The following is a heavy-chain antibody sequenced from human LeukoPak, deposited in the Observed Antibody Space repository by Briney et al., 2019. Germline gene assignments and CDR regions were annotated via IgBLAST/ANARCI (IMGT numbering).Heavy chain of an antibody. D-gene: IGHD6-6*01. J-gene: IGHJ3*02. CDR2: IYPGDSGT. Sequence: GESLQISCQGSGYSFTSYWIGWVRQMPGKGLEWMGIIYPGDSGTRYSPSFQGQVTISADKSISTAYLQWSSQKASDTAMYYCARRRQQLVRVAFDIWGQGTMVTVSS. CDR3: ARRRQQLVRVAFDI. V-gene: IGHV5-51*01. CDR1: GYSFTSYW.